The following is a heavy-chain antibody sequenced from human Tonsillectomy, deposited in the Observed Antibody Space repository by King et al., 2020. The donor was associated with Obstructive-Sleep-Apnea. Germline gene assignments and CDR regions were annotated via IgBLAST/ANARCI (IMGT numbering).Heavy chain of an antibody. J-gene: IGHJ3*02. D-gene: IGHD3-22*01. CDR2: ISGRGGST. Sequence: VQLVESGGGLVQPGGSLRLSCAASGCTFSIYAMSWVRQAPGKGLEWVSAISGRGGSTYYAGSVKGRFTISRDHSKNTLYLQMNSLRAEDKAVFYCARVGRWAYYDRSGYYYNAFDIWGQGTMVTVSS. CDR3: ARVGRWAYYDRSGYYYNAFDI. CDR1: GCTFSIYA. V-gene: IGHV3-23*04.